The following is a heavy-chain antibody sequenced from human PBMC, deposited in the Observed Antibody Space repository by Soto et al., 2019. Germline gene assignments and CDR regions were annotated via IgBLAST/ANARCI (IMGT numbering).Heavy chain of an antibody. CDR3: ARAQGVLYPLDP. V-gene: IGHV1-2*02. CDR2: INPNTGGT. CDR1: GYTFTACD. D-gene: IGHD2-8*01. J-gene: IGHJ5*02. Sequence: ASVKVSCKGSGYTFTACDIHWVREAPGQGLEWVGYINPNTGGTNYAQKFKGRVTLTSDTSVTTAYMKLTSLRSDDTAVYYCARAQGVLYPLDPWGQGSLVTVSS.